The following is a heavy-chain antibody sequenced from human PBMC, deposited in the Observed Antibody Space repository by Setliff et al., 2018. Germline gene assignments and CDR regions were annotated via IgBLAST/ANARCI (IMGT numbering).Heavy chain of an antibody. CDR2: INPHASEK. V-gene: IGHV3-7*01. D-gene: IGHD3-10*01. CDR1: GFSYSNCW. J-gene: IGHJ4*02. CDR3: FGAGTCSY. Sequence: PGGSLRLSCTASGFSYSNCWVGWVRQAPGKGLEWLASINPHASEKYYADSVKGRFTISRDNAKNSLSLQMNSLRTEDTAVYYCFGAGTCSYWGQGTLVTVSS.